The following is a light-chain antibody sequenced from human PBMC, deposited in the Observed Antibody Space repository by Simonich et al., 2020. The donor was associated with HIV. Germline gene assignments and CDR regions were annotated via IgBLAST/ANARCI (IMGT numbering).Light chain of an antibody. V-gene: IGKV3-15*01. CDR1: QSISNN. CDR2: GAS. Sequence: DIVMTHSPATLSVSTGKRATFSCRARQSISNNLAWYQQKPGQAPRLLIYGASTRATGIPARFSGSGSGTEFTLTVSSLQSEDFAVYYCQQYNYWYTFGQGTKLEIK. J-gene: IGKJ2*01. CDR3: QQYNYWYT.